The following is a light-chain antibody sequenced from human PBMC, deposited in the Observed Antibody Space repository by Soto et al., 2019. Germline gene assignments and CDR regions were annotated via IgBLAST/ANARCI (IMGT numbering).Light chain of an antibody. CDR3: SSYTTSRTLV. V-gene: IGLV2-14*03. J-gene: IGLJ2*01. Sequence: QSALTQPASVSGSPGQSITISCTGTSSDVGGYNYVSWYQQHPGKAPKLMIYDATNRPSGISNRFSGSKSGNTASLTISGLQAEDEADYYCSSYTTSRTLVFGGGTKLTVL. CDR2: DAT. CDR1: SSDVGGYNY.